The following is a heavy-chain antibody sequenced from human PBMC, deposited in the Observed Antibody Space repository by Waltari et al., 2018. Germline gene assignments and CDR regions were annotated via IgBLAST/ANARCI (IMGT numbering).Heavy chain of an antibody. Sequence: QVQLQESGPGLVKPSETLSLTCTVSGGPISSYYWSWIRQPPGKGLEWIGYIYYSGSTNYNPSLKSRVTISIDTSKNQFSLKLSSVTAADTAVYYCARRGRGSGYTGWGQGTLVTVSS. J-gene: IGHJ4*02. D-gene: IGHD3-3*01. CDR1: GGPISSYY. CDR2: IYYSGST. CDR3: ARRGRGSGYTG. V-gene: IGHV4-59*08.